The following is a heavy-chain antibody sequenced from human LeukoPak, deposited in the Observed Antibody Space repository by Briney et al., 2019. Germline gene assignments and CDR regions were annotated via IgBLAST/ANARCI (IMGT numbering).Heavy chain of an antibody. CDR1: GFTFSSYS. CDR2: ISYDGSNK. CDR3: ASDRTAMVTLTEYFQH. D-gene: IGHD5-18*01. J-gene: IGHJ1*01. V-gene: IGHV3-30*03. Sequence: PGGSLRLSCAASGFTFSSYSMNWVRQAPGKGLEWVAVISYDGSNKYYADSVKGRFTISRDNSKNTLYLQMNSLRAEDTAVYYCASDRTAMVTLTEYFQHWGQGTLVTVSS.